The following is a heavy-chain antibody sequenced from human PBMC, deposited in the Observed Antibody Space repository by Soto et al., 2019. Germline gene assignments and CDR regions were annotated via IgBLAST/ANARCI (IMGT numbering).Heavy chain of an antibody. CDR2: IFNIGTT. CDR3: ALALGPTTGLDY. V-gene: IGHV4-31*02. J-gene: IGHJ4*02. CDR1: GASTVSHYH. D-gene: IGHD1-26*01. Sequence: QVQLQESGPGLVKPSQTLSLTCSVSGASTVSHYHWTWIRQPPGKGLEWMGYIFNIGTTFYNPSLTNRLSISMDTSGNHFSLELRSVTAADTAVYYCALALGPTTGLDYWGQGTLVTVSS.